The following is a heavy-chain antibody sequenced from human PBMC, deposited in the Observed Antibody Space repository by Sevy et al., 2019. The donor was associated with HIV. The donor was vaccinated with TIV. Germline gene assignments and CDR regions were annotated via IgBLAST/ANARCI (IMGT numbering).Heavy chain of an antibody. CDR1: GFTFGDYA. CDR2: IRSKAYGGTT. D-gene: IGHD6-13*01. J-gene: IGHJ4*02. V-gene: IGHV3-49*03. CDR3: TREGSSWYHYFDY. Sequence: SLRLSCTASGFTFGDYAMSWFRQAPGKGLEWVGFIRSKAYGGTTEYAASVKGRFTISRDDSKSIAYLQMNSLKTEDTAVYYCTREGSSWYHYFDYWGQGTLVTVSS.